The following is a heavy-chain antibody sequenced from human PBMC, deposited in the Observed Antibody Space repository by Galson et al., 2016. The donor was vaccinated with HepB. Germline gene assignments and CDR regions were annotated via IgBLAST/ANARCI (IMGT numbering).Heavy chain of an antibody. CDR2: ISKSGDYT. CDR1: GFIFSEYA. J-gene: IGHJ6*03. CDR3: AKDLGVRLVTVYYYMDA. Sequence: LRCAASGFIFSEYAMSWVRQAPGKGLEWVAAISKSGDYTYYADSVKGRFTISRDNSKNTLSLQMNRLRAEDTALYYCAKDLGVRLVTVYYYMDAWGKGTTVTVSS. D-gene: IGHD3-10*01. V-gene: IGHV3-23*01.